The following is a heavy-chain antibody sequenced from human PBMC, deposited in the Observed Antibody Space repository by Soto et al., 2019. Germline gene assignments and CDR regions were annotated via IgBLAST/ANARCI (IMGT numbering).Heavy chain of an antibody. CDR3: ARDRRVNWNYGYFDY. CDR1: GFTFSSYA. CDR2: ISYDGSNK. D-gene: IGHD1-7*01. V-gene: IGHV3-30-3*01. J-gene: IGHJ4*02. Sequence: GGSLRLSCAASGFTFSSYAMHWVRQAPGKGLEWVAVISYDGSNKYYADSVKGRFTISRDNSKNTLYLQMNSLRAEDTAVYYCARDRRVNWNYGYFDYWGQGTLVTVSS.